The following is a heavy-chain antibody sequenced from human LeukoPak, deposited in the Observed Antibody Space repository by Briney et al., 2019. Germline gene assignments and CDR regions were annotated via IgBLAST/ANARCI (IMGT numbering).Heavy chain of an antibody. D-gene: IGHD3-10*01. CDR3: ARRSGATIWFGTNWFDP. Sequence: GESLKISCQGSGFRFTNYWIGWVRQMPGKGLEWMGIIYPGDSDTRYSPSFQGQVTISADKSIGTAYLQWSSLKASDTAMYYCARRSGATIWFGTNWFDPWGQGTLVTVSS. CDR2: IYPGDSDT. V-gene: IGHV5-51*01. J-gene: IGHJ5*02. CDR1: GFRFTNYW.